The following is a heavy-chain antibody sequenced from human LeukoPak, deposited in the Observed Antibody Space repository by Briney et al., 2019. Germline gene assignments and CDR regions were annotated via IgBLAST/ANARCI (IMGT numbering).Heavy chain of an antibody. Sequence: GGSLRLSCSASGFTFSSYAIHWVRQAPGKGLEYVSGISSNGGNTYNANSLKGRITISRDNSKNTVDLQMSSLRTEDTAVYFCVKRTGLYFDYWGQRTLVTVSS. V-gene: IGHV3-64D*09. D-gene: IGHD7-27*01. CDR2: ISSNGGNT. CDR1: GFTFSSYA. J-gene: IGHJ4*02. CDR3: VKRTGLYFDY.